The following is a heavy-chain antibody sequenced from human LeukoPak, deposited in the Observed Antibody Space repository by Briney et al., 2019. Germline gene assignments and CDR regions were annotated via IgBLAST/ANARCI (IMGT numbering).Heavy chain of an antibody. J-gene: IGHJ4*02. CDR1: GFTFSNYR. CDR2: IIQDGSDK. V-gene: IGHV3-7*04. CDR3: ARVTSYYYNTSRDYYFDY. Sequence: GGSLRVSCVASGFTFSNYRMSWVRQAPGKGLVWVGNIIQDGSDKNYVDSVEGRFTISRDNAKNSLYLQMNSLRVEDTAVYYCARVTSYYYNTSRDYYFDYWGQGTLVTVSS. D-gene: IGHD3-22*01.